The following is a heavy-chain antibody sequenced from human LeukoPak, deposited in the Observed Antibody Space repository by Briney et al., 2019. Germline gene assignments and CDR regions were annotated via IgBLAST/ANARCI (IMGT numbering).Heavy chain of an antibody. D-gene: IGHD5-18*01. CDR1: GFTFSSYG. Sequence: GGSLRLSCGASGFTFSSYGIHWVRQAPGKGLEWVAVISYDGSNRYYADSVKGRFTISRDNSKNMLFLQMNSLRADDTAVYYCARGRQYRPIPGSHSKSHFDYWGQGTLVTVSS. CDR3: ARGRQYRPIPGSHSKSHFDY. CDR2: ISYDGSNR. J-gene: IGHJ4*02. V-gene: IGHV3-30*04.